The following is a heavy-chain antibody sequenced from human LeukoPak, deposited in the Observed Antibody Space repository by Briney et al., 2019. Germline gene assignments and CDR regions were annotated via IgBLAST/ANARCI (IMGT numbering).Heavy chain of an antibody. CDR3: AKDLGHPTVSLDY. V-gene: IGHV3-74*01. CDR2: INADGSSA. D-gene: IGHD4-17*01. Sequence: GGSLRLSCAASGFTLSNYWMRWVRQAPGKGLVWVSRINADGSSASYADSVKGRFTISRDNAKNTLYLQMNSLRAEDTAMYYCAKDLGHPTVSLDYWGQGTLVTVSS. CDR1: GFTLSNYW. J-gene: IGHJ4*02.